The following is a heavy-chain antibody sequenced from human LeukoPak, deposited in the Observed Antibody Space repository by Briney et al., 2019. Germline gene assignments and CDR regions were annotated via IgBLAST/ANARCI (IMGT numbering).Heavy chain of an antibody. D-gene: IGHD3-22*01. CDR2: ISYDGSNK. Sequence: QPGGSLRLSCAASGFTFSSYGMHWVRQAPGKGLEWVAVISYDGSNKYYADSVKGRFTISRDNSKNTLYLQMNSLRAEDTAMYYCAKGAFYYDNNEPHYWGQGTLVTVSS. J-gene: IGHJ4*02. CDR1: GFTFSSYG. CDR3: AKGAFYYDNNEPHY. V-gene: IGHV3-30*18.